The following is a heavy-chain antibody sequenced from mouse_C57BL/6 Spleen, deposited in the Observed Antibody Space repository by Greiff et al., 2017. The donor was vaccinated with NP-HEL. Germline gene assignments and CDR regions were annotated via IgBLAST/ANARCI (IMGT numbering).Heavy chain of an antibody. D-gene: IGHD2-4*01. V-gene: IGHV2-6*01. CDR1: GFSLTSYG. CDR2: IWGVGST. CDR3: ASGGSTMITRGFAY. Sequence: VQLQESGPGLVAPSQSLSITCTVSGFSLTSYGVDWVRQSPGKGLEWLGVIWGVGSTNYNSALKSRLSISKDNSKSQVFLKMNSLQTDDTAMYYCASGGSTMITRGFAYWGQGTLVTVSA. J-gene: IGHJ3*01.